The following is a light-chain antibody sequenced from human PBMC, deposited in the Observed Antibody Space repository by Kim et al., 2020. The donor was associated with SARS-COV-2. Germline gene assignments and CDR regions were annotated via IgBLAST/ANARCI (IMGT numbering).Light chain of an antibody. CDR2: EVT. V-gene: IGLV2-23*02. CDR3: CSYAGANSHVL. J-gene: IGLJ2*01. Sequence: QSITIACTGTSGDVGTYNLVSWYQQHPGKAPQQMIYEVTQRPSGVSTRFSGSKSGNTASLTISGLQAEDEANYFCCSYAGANSHVLFGGGTKLTVL. CDR1: SGDVGTYNL.